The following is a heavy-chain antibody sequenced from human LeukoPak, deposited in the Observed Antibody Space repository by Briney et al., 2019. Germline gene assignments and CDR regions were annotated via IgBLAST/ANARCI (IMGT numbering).Heavy chain of an antibody. J-gene: IGHJ4*02. CDR1: GGSISSYY. D-gene: IGHD1-26*01. V-gene: IGHV4-59*01. Sequence: PSETLSLTCTVSGGSISSYYWSWIRQPPGKGLEWIGYIYYSGSTNYNPSLKSRVTISVDTSKNHFSLKLSSVTAADTAVYYCARGDGSYYSIDYWGQGTLVTVSS. CDR2: IYYSGST. CDR3: ARGDGSYYSIDY.